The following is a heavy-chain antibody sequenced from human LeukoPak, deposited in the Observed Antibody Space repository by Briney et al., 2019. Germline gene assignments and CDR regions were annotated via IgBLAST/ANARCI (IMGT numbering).Heavy chain of an antibody. J-gene: IGHJ3*02. CDR3: AKGRGLGEGSFGI. D-gene: IGHD3-10*01. Sequence: GGSLRLSCAASGFTFSSYGMHWVRQAPGKGLEWVAVIWYDGSNKYYADSVKGRFTISRDNSKNTLYLQMNSLRAEDTAVYYCAKGRGLGEGSFGIWGQGTMVTVSS. CDR2: IWYDGSNK. V-gene: IGHV3-33*06. CDR1: GFTFSSYG.